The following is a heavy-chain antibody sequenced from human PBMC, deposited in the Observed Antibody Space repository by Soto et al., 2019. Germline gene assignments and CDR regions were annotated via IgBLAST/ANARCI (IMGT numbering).Heavy chain of an antibody. CDR1: GFTFSSYS. D-gene: IGHD6-6*01. J-gene: IGHJ4*02. Sequence: EVQLVESGGGLVQPGGSLRLSCAASGFTFSSYSMNWVRQAPGKGLEWVSYISSSSSAIYYTDSVKGRFTISRDNAKNSLYLQMNSLRDEDTAVYYCGRDHAVIAARPEFDYWGQGTLVTVSS. V-gene: IGHV3-48*02. CDR2: ISSSSSAI. CDR3: GRDHAVIAARPEFDY.